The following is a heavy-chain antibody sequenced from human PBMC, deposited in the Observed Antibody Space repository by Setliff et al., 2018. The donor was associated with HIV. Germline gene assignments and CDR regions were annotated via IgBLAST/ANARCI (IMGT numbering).Heavy chain of an antibody. CDR2: IYSGGST. J-gene: IGHJ4*03. CDR1: GFTVSTYY. V-gene: IGHV3-53*01. CDR3: ARSPQGGYFDY. Sequence: PGGSLRLSCAASGFTVSTYYMSWVRQAPGKGLEWVSTIYSGGSTYHADSVKGRFTISRDNSKNTLYLEMNSLRVEDTAVYHCARSPQGGYFDYWGQGTLVTVSS.